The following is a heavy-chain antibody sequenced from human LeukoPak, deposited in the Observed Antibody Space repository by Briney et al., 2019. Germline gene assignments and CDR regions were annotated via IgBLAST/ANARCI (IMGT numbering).Heavy chain of an antibody. D-gene: IGHD1-7*01. V-gene: IGHV3-66*01. CDR1: GFTVSDNY. J-gene: IGHJ4*02. CDR2: IYDGGDT. CDR3: ARWKSLKGTFDY. Sequence: PGGSLRLSCAASGFTVSDNYMNWVRQAPGKGLEWVSVIYDGGDTYYADSVKGRFIISRDNSKNTLYLQMNSLRAEDTAVYYCARWKSLKGTFDYWGQGTLVTVSS.